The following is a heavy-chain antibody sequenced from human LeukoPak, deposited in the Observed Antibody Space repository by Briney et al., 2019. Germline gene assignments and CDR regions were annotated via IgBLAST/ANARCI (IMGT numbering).Heavy chain of an antibody. CDR1: GFTFSSYG. Sequence: GGSLRLSCAASGFTFSSYGMHWVRQAPGKGLEWVAVISYDGSNKYYADFVKGRFTISRDNSKNTLYLQMNSLRAEDTAVYYCAKDKVGGSGWYYYYGMDVWGQGTTVTVSS. D-gene: IGHD3-10*01. CDR3: AKDKVGGSGWYYYYGMDV. J-gene: IGHJ6*02. CDR2: ISYDGSNK. V-gene: IGHV3-30*18.